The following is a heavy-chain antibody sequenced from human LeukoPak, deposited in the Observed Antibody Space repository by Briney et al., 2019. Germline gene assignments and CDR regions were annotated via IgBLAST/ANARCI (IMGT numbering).Heavy chain of an antibody. CDR1: RESFNRYY. D-gene: IGHD1-7*01. V-gene: IGHV4-34*01. J-gene: IGHJ4*03. CDR2: IDHRGDT. CDR3: ARGPTISGTGYFDY. Sequence: PSETLSLTCAVYRESFNRYYWSWIRQSPGKGLEWIAEIDHRGDTNYNPSVKGRVIISIDTSKNQFSLKVKSVTATDTAVYYCARGPTISGTGYFDYWGQGTLVTVSS.